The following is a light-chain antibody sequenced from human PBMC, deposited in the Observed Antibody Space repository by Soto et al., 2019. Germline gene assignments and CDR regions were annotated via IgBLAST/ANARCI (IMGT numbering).Light chain of an antibody. CDR3: QQRGSWPAT. Sequence: EILLTHSPATVSLSPGERAALSGSASQSVNNCFARYQQKPGQAPRLLIYDASYRAPGIPARFSGTGSGTDFTLTISRLEAEDSAVYYCQQRGSWPATFGPGTKVDIK. CDR2: DAS. J-gene: IGKJ3*01. CDR1: QSVNNC. V-gene: IGKV3-11*01.